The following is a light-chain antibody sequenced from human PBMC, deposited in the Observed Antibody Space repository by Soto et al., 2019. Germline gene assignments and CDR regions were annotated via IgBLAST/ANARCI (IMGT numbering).Light chain of an antibody. CDR2: EVS. J-gene: IGLJ2*01. CDR1: SSDVGEENY. V-gene: IGLV2-8*01. CDR3: SSFAGSPVV. Sequence: QSALTRPPSASGSPGQSVTITCSGTSSDVGEENYVSWYQQHPGKVPKLILYEVSKRPSGVPDRFSGSRSGNTASLTVSGLQAEDEADYYCSSFAGSPVVFGGGTQLTVL.